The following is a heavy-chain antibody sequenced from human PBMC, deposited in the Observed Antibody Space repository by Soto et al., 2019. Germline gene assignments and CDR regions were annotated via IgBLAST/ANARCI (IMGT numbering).Heavy chain of an antibody. J-gene: IGHJ4*02. Sequence: QVQLQQWGAGLLKPSETLSLNCAVYGGSFSGYYWSWIRQPPGKGLEWIGEINHSGSTNYNPSLKSRVTISVDTSKNQFSLKLSSVTAADTAVYYCARGDDHGDPRDYWGQGTLVTVSS. CDR2: INHSGST. V-gene: IGHV4-34*01. CDR3: ARGDDHGDPRDY. CDR1: GGSFSGYY. D-gene: IGHD4-17*01.